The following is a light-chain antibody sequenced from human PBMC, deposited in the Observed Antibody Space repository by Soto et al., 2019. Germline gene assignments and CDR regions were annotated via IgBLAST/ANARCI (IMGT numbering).Light chain of an antibody. V-gene: IGKV2-28*01. J-gene: IGKJ1*01. CDR1: QSLQHSNGYNY. Sequence: DIVMTQSPLSLPVTPGEPASSSCRSSQSLQHSNGYNYLDWYVQKPGQSPQILIYLASNRASGVPERFSGSGSGTDFTLKISRVEAEDVGTYYCMQALQTPAFGQGTKVEIK. CDR3: MQALQTPA. CDR2: LAS.